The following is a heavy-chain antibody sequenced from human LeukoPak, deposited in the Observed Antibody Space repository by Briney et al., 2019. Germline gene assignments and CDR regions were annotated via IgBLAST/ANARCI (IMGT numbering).Heavy chain of an antibody. CDR1: GGSFSGYY. J-gene: IGHJ6*02. V-gene: IGHV4-34*01. CDR3: ARGLCGSGGCNYNHYGMDV. D-gene: IGHD3-10*01. Sequence: PSETLSLTCAVYGGSFSGYYWSWIRQPPGKGLEWIGEINHSGSTNYNPSLKSRVTISVDTSKNQFSLKLSSVTAADTAVYYCARGLCGSGGCNYNHYGMDVWGQGTTVTVSS. CDR2: INHSGST.